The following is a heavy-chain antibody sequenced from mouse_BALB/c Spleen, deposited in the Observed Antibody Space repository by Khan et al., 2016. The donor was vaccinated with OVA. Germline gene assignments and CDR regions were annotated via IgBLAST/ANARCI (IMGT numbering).Heavy chain of an antibody. CDR1: GYSITSDYA. V-gene: IGHV3-2*02. CDR3: ARLYGGDFDY. Sequence: EVKLEESGPGLVKPSQSLSLTCTVTGYSITSDYAWNWIRQFPGNKLEWMGFIRYSGNTNYNPSLKSRFSITRDTSKNQFFLQLNSVTTEDTATYCCARLYGGDFDYWGQGTTLTVSS. CDR2: IRYSGNT. D-gene: IGHD1-1*01. J-gene: IGHJ2*01.